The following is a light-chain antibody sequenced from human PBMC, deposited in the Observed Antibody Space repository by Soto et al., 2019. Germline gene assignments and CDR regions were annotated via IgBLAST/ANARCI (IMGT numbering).Light chain of an antibody. V-gene: IGKV1-39*01. CDR1: QSISSY. CDR2: AAS. Sequence: DIQMTQSPSSLSASVGDRVTITCRASQSISSYLNWYQQKPVKAPKLLIYAASSLQSGVPSRFSGSGSGTDFTLTISSLQPEDFATYYCQQLNSYPLTFGGGTKVDIK. J-gene: IGKJ4*01. CDR3: QQLNSYPLT.